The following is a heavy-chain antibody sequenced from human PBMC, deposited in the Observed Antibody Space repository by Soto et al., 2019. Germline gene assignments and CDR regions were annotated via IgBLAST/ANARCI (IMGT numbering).Heavy chain of an antibody. J-gene: IGHJ3*02. D-gene: IGHD3-22*01. V-gene: IGHV4-39*01. CDR2: IYYTGST. CDR3: ARYLEFPMIIAVSAVDI. Sequence: HLQLQESGPGLVKPSETLSLTCSVSGGSISSSSYYWGWIRQPPGKGLEWIGHIYYTGSTYYNPSLKSRVSISVDTSKNQFSLNLSSVTAADTAVYYCARYLEFPMIIAVSAVDIWGQGTLVTVSS. CDR1: GGSISSSSYY.